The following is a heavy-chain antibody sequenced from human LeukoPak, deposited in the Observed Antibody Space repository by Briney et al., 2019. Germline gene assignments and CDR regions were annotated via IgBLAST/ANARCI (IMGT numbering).Heavy chain of an antibody. V-gene: IGHV4-34*01. CDR3: ARHVILLGVAYFDS. Sequence: SETLSLTCAMHGESFSGHYWSWIRQSPGKGLEWIGEVKDTGSSYYNPSLNSRVTLSMDTPKNHFSMNLTSVTAADTAVYYCARHVILLGVAYFDSWGQGSLVTVSS. CDR2: VKDTGSS. CDR1: GESFSGHY. J-gene: IGHJ5*01. D-gene: IGHD2-21*01.